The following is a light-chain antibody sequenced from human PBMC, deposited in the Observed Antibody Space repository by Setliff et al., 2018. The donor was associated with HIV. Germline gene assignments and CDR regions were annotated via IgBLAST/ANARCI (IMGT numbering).Light chain of an antibody. CDR3: CSYAGSHTFV. Sequence: QSALAQPRSVSGSPRQSVTISCTGTTSDVGGYNFVSWYQHHPGKAPKLMIFDVSNRPSGVPDRFSGSKSGNTASLTISGLQADDEAVYFCCSYAGSHTFVFGTGTKV. CDR2: DVS. V-gene: IGLV2-11*01. CDR1: TSDVGGYNF. J-gene: IGLJ1*01.